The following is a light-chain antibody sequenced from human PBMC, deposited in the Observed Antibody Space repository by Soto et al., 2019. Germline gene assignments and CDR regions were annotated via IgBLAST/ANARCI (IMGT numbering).Light chain of an antibody. CDR1: SSDVGSYNL. CDR2: EGS. V-gene: IGLV2-23*01. J-gene: IGLJ3*02. Sequence: QSALTQPASVSGSPGQSITISCTGTSSDVGSYNLVSWYQHHPGRAPKLVIYEGSKRPSGVSNRFSGSKSGNTASLTISGLQAEDEADYYCCSYAGSSTPNGVFGGGTKLTVL. CDR3: CSYAGSSTPNGV.